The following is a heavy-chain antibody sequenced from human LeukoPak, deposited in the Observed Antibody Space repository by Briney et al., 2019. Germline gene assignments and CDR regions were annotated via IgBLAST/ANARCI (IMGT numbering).Heavy chain of an antibody. CDR2: IYTGGST. Sequence: PGGSLTHARAASGLTVSSNYMSWVRQAPRKGLEWVSVIYTGGSTYYADSVKGRSTLPSDSPKNTLYLQMTSLRAEDTAVYYCARAGYYYDSSGYYYVDCWGQGTLVTVAS. CDR1: GLTVSSNY. D-gene: IGHD3-22*01. J-gene: IGHJ4*02. V-gene: IGHV3-53*01. CDR3: ARAGYYYDSSGYYYVDC.